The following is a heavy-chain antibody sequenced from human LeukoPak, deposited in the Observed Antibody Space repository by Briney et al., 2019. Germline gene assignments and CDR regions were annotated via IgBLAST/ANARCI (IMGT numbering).Heavy chain of an antibody. CDR2: IIPIFGTA. CDR1: GGTFTSNA. D-gene: IGHD5-12*01. J-gene: IGHJ5*02. V-gene: IGHV1-69*05. Sequence: SVKVSCKASGGTFTSNAISWVRQAPGQGLEWMGWIIPIFGTANYAQKFQGRVTMTRDTSISTAYMELSRLRSDDTAVYYCARAHFGGYDYDPWGQGTLVTVSS. CDR3: ARAHFGGYDYDP.